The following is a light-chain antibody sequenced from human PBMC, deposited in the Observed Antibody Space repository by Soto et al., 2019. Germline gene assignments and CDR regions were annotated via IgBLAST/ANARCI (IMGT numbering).Light chain of an antibody. Sequence: VVMTQTPLSSPVTLGQPASISCRSSESLVHSDGNTYLSWPQQRPGQPPRVLIYKISYRFSGVPYRVSGSGTGTDFTLKIITLEAEDVGIYYCTQATQQPFTFDHRTKLEIK. V-gene: IGKV2-24*01. CDR1: ESLVHSDGNTY. CDR3: TQATQQPFT. J-gene: IGKJ2*01. CDR2: KIS.